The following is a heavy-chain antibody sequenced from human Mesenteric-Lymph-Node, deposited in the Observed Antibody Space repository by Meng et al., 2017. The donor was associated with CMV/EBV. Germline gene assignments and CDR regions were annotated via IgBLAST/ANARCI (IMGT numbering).Heavy chain of an antibody. CDR2: INSDGSST. J-gene: IGHJ4*01. Sequence: GGSLRLSCAASGFTFSSYWMHWVRQAPGKGLVWVSRINSDGSSTSYADSVKGRFTISRDNAKNSLYLQMNSLRGDDSGVYFYARVQRGAPVVADWGQGVLVTVSS. V-gene: IGHV3-74*01. CDR3: ARVQRGAPVVAD. D-gene: IGHD2-15*01. CDR1: GFTFSSYW.